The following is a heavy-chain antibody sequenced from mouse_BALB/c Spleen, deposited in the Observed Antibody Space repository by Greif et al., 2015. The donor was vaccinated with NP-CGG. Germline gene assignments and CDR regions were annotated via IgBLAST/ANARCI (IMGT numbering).Heavy chain of an antibody. D-gene: IGHD1-1*01. J-gene: IGHJ3*01. CDR1: GFTFSDYG. CDR2: ISNLAYSI. CDR3: ARDGPYGSSAWFAY. Sequence: EVQLQQSGGGLVQPGGSRKLSCAASGFTFSDYGMAWVRQAPGKGPEWVAFISNLAYSIYYADTVTGRFTISRENAKNTLCLEMSSLRSEDTAMYYCARDGPYGSSAWFAYWGQGTLVTVSA. V-gene: IGHV5-15*02.